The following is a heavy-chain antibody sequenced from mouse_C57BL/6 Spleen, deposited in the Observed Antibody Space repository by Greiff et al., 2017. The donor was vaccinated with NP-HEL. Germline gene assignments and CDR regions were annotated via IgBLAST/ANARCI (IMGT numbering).Heavy chain of an antibody. V-gene: IGHV1-82*01. J-gene: IGHJ3*01. CDR1: GYAFTSSW. D-gene: IGHD2-1*01. CDR3: ARPGGNYDWFAY. Sequence: QVQLKESGPELVKPGASVKISCKASGYAFTSSWMNWVKQRPGKGLEWIGRIYPGDGDTNYNGKFKGKATLTADKSSSTAYMQLSSLTSEDSAVYFCARPGGNYDWFAYWGQGTLVTVS. CDR2: IYPGDGDT.